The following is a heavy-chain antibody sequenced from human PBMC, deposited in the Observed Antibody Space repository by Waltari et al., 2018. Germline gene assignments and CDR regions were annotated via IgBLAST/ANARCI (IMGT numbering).Heavy chain of an antibody. J-gene: IGHJ3*02. V-gene: IGHV3-73*01. CDR2: IRSEANSYAT. Sequence: EVQLVDSGGDLVQPGGSLKLPCAASRITFRDLSLHWVRQAPGKGLEWVGRIRSEANSYATAFAASVNGRFTIFRDDSKKTAYLQMNTLMSEDTALYYCTRSGTTTVAFDIWGQGTMVTVSS. D-gene: IGHD1-1*01. CDR1: RITFRDLS. CDR3: TRSGTTTVAFDI.